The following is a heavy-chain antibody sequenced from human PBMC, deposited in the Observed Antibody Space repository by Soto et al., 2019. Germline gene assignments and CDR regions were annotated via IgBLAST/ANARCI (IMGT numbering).Heavy chain of an antibody. Sequence: SETLSLTCTVSGASISGFYWSWIRKSAGKGLEWIGRIYATGTTDYNPSLKSRVMMSVDTSKKQFSLKLRSVTAADTAVYYCVRDGTKTLRDWFDPWGQGTLVTSPQ. J-gene: IGHJ5*02. D-gene: IGHD1-1*01. CDR1: GASISGFY. CDR3: VRDGTKTLRDWFDP. V-gene: IGHV4-4*07. CDR2: IYATGTT.